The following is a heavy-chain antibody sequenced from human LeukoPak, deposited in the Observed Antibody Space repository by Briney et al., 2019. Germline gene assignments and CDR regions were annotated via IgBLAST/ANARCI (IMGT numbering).Heavy chain of an antibody. D-gene: IGHD3-3*01. CDR1: GFSLSTSGVG. V-gene: IGHV2-5*02. Sequence: SGPTLVNPTQTLTLTCTFSGFSLSTSGVGVGWIRQPPGKALEWLALNYWDDDKRYSPSLKSRLTITKDTSKNQVVLTMTNMDPVDTATYYCAHSWYYDFWSGPEYYFDYWGQGTLVTVSS. CDR3: AHSWYYDFWSGPEYYFDY. CDR2: NYWDDDK. J-gene: IGHJ4*02.